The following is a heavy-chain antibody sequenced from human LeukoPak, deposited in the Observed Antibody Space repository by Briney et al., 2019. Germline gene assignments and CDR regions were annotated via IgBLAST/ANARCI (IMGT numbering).Heavy chain of an antibody. D-gene: IGHD6-6*01. CDR1: GYTFTSYA. V-gene: IGHV1-3*01. CDR2: INAGNGNT. Sequence: GASVKVSCKASGYTFTSYAMHWVRQAPGQRLEWMGWINAGNGNTKYSQKFQGRVTMTRDTSTSTVYMELSSLRSEDTAVYYCARYPHLLSWSSSSAAYYFDYWGQGTLVTVSS. J-gene: IGHJ4*02. CDR3: ARYPHLLSWSSSSAAYYFDY.